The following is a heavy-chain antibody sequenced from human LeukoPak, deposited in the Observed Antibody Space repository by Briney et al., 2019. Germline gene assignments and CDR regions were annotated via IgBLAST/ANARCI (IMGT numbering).Heavy chain of an antibody. J-gene: IGHJ3*02. CDR1: GFTFSSYS. D-gene: IGHD4-23*01. Sequence: GGSLRLSCAASGFTFSSYSMNWVRQAPGKGLEWASSISSSSSYIYYADSVKGRFTISRDNAKNSLYLQMNSLRAEDTAVYYCARDSNPSPDYGGNPDAFDIWGQGTMVTVSS. V-gene: IGHV3-21*01. CDR2: ISSSSSYI. CDR3: ARDSNPSPDYGGNPDAFDI.